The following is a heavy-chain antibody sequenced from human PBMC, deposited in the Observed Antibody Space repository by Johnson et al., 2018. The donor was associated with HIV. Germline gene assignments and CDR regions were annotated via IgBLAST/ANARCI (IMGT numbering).Heavy chain of an antibody. Sequence: QVQLVESGGGVVRPGGSLRLSCAASGFTFDDYGIHWVRQAPGKGLEWVAFIRYDGSNKYYADSVIGRFTISRDTPKTTLDLQMNSLKTEDTAVYYCTTSRWDYGGSFDSWGQGTMVTVSS. CDR2: IRYDGSNK. V-gene: IGHV3-30*02. D-gene: IGHD4-23*01. J-gene: IGHJ3*02. CDR1: GFTFDDYG. CDR3: TTSRWDYGGSFDS.